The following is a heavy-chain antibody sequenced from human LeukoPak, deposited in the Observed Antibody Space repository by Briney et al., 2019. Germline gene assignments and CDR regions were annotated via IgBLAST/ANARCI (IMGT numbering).Heavy chain of an antibody. Sequence: SETLSLTCAVYGGSFSGYYWSWIRQPPGKGLEWIGEINHSGSANYNPSLKSRVTILLDTSKNQFSLNLSSVTAADTAVYYCARVLGGYNYYYYYYMDVWGKGTTVTVSS. D-gene: IGHD3-22*01. J-gene: IGHJ6*03. CDR2: INHSGSA. V-gene: IGHV4-34*01. CDR1: GGSFSGYY. CDR3: ARVLGGYNYYYYYYMDV.